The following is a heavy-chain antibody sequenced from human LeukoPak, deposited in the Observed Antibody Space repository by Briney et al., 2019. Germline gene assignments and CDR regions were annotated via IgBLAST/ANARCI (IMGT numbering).Heavy chain of an antibody. J-gene: IGHJ4*02. D-gene: IGHD1-7*01. CDR2: IYYSGST. V-gene: IGHV4-39*06. CDR3: ARVRLELLTFDY. CDR1: GGSISSSSYY. Sequence: SETLSLTCTVSGGSISSSSYYWGWIRQPPGKGLEWIGSIYYSGSTYYNPSLKSRVTISVDTSKNQFALKLSSVTAADAAVYYCARVRLELLTFDYWGQGTLVTVSS.